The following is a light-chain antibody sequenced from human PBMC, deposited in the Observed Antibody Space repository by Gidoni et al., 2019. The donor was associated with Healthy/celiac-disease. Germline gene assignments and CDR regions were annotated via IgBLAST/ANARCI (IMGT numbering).Light chain of an antibody. CDR1: SPTIGRNY. CDR3: AAWDDSLSGRV. Sequence: QSVLTQPPSASGTPGQRGTISCSGSSPTIGRNYVYWYQQLPGTAPKHLIYRNNQRPSGVPDRFSGSKSGTSASLAISGLRSEDEADYYCAAWDDSLSGRVFGGGTKLTVL. V-gene: IGLV1-47*01. J-gene: IGLJ2*01. CDR2: RNN.